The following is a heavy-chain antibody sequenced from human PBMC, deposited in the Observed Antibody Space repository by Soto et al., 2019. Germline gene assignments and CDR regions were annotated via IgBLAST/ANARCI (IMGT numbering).Heavy chain of an antibody. CDR3: ARDAGNTGGFPFFDF. D-gene: IGHD7-27*01. CDR2: ITSSGDSI. Sequence: EVQLLESGGGLVHPGGSLRLSCAASGFRFSDYSMNWVRQAPGKGLEWVSYITSSGDSIYYADSVKGRFTVSRDNAKNSLFLQMNSLRDEDTAVYFCARDAGNTGGFPFFDFWGQGKLVTVSS. J-gene: IGHJ4*02. V-gene: IGHV3-48*02. CDR1: GFRFSDYS.